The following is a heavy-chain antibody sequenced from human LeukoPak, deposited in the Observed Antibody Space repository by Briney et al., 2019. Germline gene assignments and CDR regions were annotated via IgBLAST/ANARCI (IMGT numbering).Heavy chain of an antibody. J-gene: IGHJ3*02. CDR1: GGSISSNY. Sequence: PSETLSLTCAISGGSISSNYWSSIRQPPGKGLEWIGYCHYSGNTNYNPSLKSRATIAVDMSKNQFSLTLNSVTAADTAVYYCARSASSTSRSAFDIWGQGTRVTASS. CDR3: ARSASSTSRSAFDI. CDR2: CHYSGNT. V-gene: IGHV4-59*13.